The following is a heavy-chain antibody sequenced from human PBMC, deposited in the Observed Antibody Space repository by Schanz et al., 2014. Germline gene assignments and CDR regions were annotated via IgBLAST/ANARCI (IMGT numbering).Heavy chain of an antibody. CDR1: GFTFSPYW. Sequence: EVQLVESGGGLVQPGGSLRLSCGSSGFTFSPYWMHWVRQAPGRGLEWVSIISGSGGSTYYADSVKGRFTISRDNSKNTLYLQMNSLRAEDTAVYYCAKGRFGELSAFDIWGQGTMVTVSS. D-gene: IGHD3-10*01. V-gene: IGHV3-23*04. CDR3: AKGRFGELSAFDI. J-gene: IGHJ3*02. CDR2: ISGSGGST.